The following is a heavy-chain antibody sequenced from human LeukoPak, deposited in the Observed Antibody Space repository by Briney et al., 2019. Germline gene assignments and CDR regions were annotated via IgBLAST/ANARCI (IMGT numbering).Heavy chain of an antibody. CDR2: ISAYNGNT. J-gene: IGHJ4*02. D-gene: IGHD3-22*01. V-gene: IGHV1-18*01. Sequence: ASVKVSCKASGYSFTSYGITWVRQAPGQGLEWMGWISAYNGNTNYAQKLQDRVTMTTDTPTSTAYMELRSLRSDDTAMYYCARGFTYYYDSSGYPILGYWGQGTLVTVSS. CDR1: GYSFTSYG. CDR3: ARGFTYYYDSSGYPILGY.